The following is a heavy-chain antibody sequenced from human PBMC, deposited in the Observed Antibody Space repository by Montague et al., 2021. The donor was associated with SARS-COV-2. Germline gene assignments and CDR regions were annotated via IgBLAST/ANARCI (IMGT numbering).Heavy chain of an antibody. J-gene: IGHJ6*02. Sequence: SETLSLTCTVSGGSISNYYWSWIRQPPGRGLEWIGYIYYSGSTDYSPSLKSRVTISLDTSENQFSLKVTSVTAADTAVYYCARGGGYYNYGLDVWGQGTTVTVSS. V-gene: IGHV4-59*01. CDR3: ARGGGYYNYGLDV. CDR2: IYYSGST. D-gene: IGHD3-22*01. CDR1: GGSISNYY.